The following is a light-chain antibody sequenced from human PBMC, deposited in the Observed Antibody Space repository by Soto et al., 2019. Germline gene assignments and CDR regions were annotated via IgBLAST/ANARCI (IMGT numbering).Light chain of an antibody. CDR1: QTISSTF. CDR2: GAS. Sequence: EIVLTQSPGTLSLSPGERATLSCRASQTISSTFLAWYRQRPGQAPRLLIYGASSRATGIPDRFSGSGSGTDFTLTISRLEPGDFAVYYCQQYVTSPPGTFGQGTKVDIK. J-gene: IGKJ1*01. CDR3: QQYVTSPPGT. V-gene: IGKV3-20*01.